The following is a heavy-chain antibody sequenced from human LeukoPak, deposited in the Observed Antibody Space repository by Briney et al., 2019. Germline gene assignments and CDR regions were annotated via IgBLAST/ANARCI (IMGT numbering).Heavy chain of an antibody. CDR1: GXTLRSNS. J-gene: IGHJ4*02. V-gene: IGHV3-66*01. CDR3: ASPGGCCSGGSCYDY. CDR2: IYSGRSP. D-gene: IGHD2-15*01. Sequence: PGAPLRLSCAASGXTLRSNSMSCVRQAPGKGLEWVSVIYSGRSPYYADPVKGRSPFSTDNSKNTPYLQMNSLRAQTTAVYYCASPGGCCSGGSCYDYWGQGTLVTVSS.